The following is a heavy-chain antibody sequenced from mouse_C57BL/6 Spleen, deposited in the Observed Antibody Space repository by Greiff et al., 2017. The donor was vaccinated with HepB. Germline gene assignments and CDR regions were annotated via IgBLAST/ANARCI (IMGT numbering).Heavy chain of an antibody. Sequence: QVHVKQSGAELAKPGASVKLSCKASGYTFTSYWMHWVKQRPGQGLEWIGYINPSSGYTKYNQKFKDKATLTADKSSSTAYMQLSSLTYEDSAVYYCARGGDYSKGDFDYWGQGTTLTVSS. J-gene: IGHJ2*01. V-gene: IGHV1-7*01. CDR1: GYTFTSYW. CDR2: INPSSGYT. D-gene: IGHD2-5*01. CDR3: ARGGDYSKGDFDY.